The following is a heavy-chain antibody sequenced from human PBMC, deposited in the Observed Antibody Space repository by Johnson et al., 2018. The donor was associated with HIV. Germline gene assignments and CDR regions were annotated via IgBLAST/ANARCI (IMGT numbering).Heavy chain of an antibody. D-gene: IGHD6-19*01. CDR1: GFTFDDYA. Sequence: DVQVVESGGGLVQPGRSLRLSCAASGFTFDDYAMHWVRQAPGKGLEWVSAISGSGGSTYYADSVKGRFTISRDNSKNTLYLQMNSLRAEDTAVYYCQYFRGAVAGPPRRAFDIWGQGTMVTVSS. CDR3: QYFRGAVAGPPRRAFDI. J-gene: IGHJ3*02. V-gene: IGHV3-23*04. CDR2: ISGSGGST.